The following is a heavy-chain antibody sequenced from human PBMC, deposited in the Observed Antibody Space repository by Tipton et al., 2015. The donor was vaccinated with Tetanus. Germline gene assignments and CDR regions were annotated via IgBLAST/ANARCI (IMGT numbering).Heavy chain of an antibody. V-gene: IGHV4-30-2*01. CDR1: GDSITSSKYS. J-gene: IGHJ6*02. CDR2: VYHTGST. Sequence: TLSLTCTVSGDSITSSKYSWNWIRQPPGKGLEWIGYVYHTGSTYYNPSLKSRVTISVDTSKNQFSLNLSSVTAADTAVYYCARSGYYSRAYYHYRMDVWGQGTTVTVSS. CDR3: ARSGYYSRAYYHYRMDV. D-gene: IGHD3-9*01.